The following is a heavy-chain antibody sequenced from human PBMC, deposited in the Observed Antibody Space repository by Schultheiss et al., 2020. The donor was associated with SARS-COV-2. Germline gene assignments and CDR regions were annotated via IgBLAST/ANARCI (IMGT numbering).Heavy chain of an antibody. CDR2: ISSRGSTK. J-gene: IGHJ4*02. D-gene: IGHD3-10*01. CDR3: ARGCYGSGSCPVDH. CDR1: GFTFSNYG. V-gene: IGHV3-48*04. Sequence: GESLKISCAVSGFTFSNYGMHWVRQAPGKGLEWVSYISSRGSTKYYADSVKGRFTISRDNAKNSLYLQMNSLRADDTAVYYCARGCYGSGSCPVDHWGQGTLVTVSS.